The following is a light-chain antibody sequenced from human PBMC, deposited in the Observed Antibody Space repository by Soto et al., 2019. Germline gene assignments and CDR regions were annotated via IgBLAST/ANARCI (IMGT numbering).Light chain of an antibody. CDR2: GAS. CDR3: QQYYKWPPWT. J-gene: IGKJ1*01. CDR1: QSVNSN. V-gene: IGKV3-15*01. Sequence: EVVLMQSPATLSVSPGERATLSCRASQSVNSNLAWYQQKPGQAPRLLMYGASTRATGIPARFSGSGSGTEFTLTISSLQSEDFAFYYCQQYYKWPPWTFGQGTKVDIK.